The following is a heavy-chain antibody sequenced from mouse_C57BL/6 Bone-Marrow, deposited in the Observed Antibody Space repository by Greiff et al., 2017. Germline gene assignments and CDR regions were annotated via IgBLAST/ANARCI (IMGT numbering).Heavy chain of an antibody. CDR3: TYGSVDY. CDR2: IYPGNSDT. Sequence: VQLQQSGTVLARPGASVKLSCKTSGYTFTSYWMQWVKQRPGQGLEWVGAIYPGNSDTSYNQKFKGKAKLTAVTSASTAYLELSSLANEDSAVYYCTYGSVDYWGQGTTLTVSS. CDR1: GYTFTSYW. D-gene: IGHD1-1*01. V-gene: IGHV1-5*01. J-gene: IGHJ2*01.